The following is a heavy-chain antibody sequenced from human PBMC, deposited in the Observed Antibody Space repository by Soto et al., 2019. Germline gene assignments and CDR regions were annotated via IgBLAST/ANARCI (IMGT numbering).Heavy chain of an antibody. D-gene: IGHD1-26*01. Sequence: XSVKVSCKASGSTFTSYDINWVRQATGQGLEWMGWIXPNSGXTGYAKKFQGXXTMPRNTXXXTDYMELSSLRSEDTAVYYCARGEIVGATGDYWGQGTLVTVSS. CDR1: GSTFTSYD. CDR3: ARGEIVGATGDY. CDR2: IXPNSGXT. J-gene: IGHJ4*02. V-gene: IGHV1-8*01.